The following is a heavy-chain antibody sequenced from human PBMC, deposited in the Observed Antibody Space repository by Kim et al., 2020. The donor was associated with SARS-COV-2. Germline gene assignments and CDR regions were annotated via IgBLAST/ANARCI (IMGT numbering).Heavy chain of an antibody. V-gene: IGHV3-33*06. J-gene: IGHJ6*02. CDR1: GFTFSSYG. D-gene: IGHD3-10*01. Sequence: GGSLRLSCAASGFTFSSYGMHWVRQAPGKGLEWVAVIWYDGSNKYYADSVKGRFTISRDNSKNTLYLQMNSLRAEDTAVYYCAKSEWFGDSYGMDVWGQGTTVTVSS. CDR2: IWYDGSNK. CDR3: AKSEWFGDSYGMDV.